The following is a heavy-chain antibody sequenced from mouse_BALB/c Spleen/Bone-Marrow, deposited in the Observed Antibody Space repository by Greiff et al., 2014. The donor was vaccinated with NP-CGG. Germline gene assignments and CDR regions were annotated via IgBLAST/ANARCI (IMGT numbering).Heavy chain of an antibody. D-gene: IGHD1-1*01. J-gene: IGHJ3*01. CDR3: ASYYYGSSLLAY. CDR2: IDTANGNT. V-gene: IGHV14-3*02. CDR1: GFNIKDTY. Sequence: EVQLQQSGAELVKPGASVKLSCTASGFNIKDTYMHWVKQRPEQGLEWIGRIDTANGNTKYDPKFQGKATITADTSSNTAYLQLSSLTSEDTAVYYCASYYYGSSLLAYWGQGTLVTVSA.